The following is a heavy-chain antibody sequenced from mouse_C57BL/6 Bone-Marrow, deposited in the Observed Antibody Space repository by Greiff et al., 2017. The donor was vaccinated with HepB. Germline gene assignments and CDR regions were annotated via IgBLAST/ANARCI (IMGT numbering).Heavy chain of an antibody. CDR1: GYTFTSYW. CDR3: ARRQLRLQYFDY. V-gene: IGHV1-55*01. Sequence: QVQLQQPGAELVKPGASVKMSCKASGYTFTSYWITWVKQRPGQGLEWIGDIYPGSGSTNYNEKFKSKATLTVDTSSSTAYMQLSSLTSEDSAVYYCARRQLRLQYFDYWGQGTTLTVSS. CDR2: IYPGSGST. J-gene: IGHJ2*01. D-gene: IGHD3-2*02.